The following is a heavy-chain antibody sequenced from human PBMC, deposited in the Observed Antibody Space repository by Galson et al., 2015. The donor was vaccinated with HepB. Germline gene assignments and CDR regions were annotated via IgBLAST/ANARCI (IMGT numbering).Heavy chain of an antibody. CDR3: ARTKVGATKEDGYYYYMDV. CDR1: GDSVSSNSAA. V-gene: IGHV6-1*01. J-gene: IGHJ6*03. D-gene: IGHD1-26*01. CDR2: TYYRSKWYN. Sequence: CAISGDSVSSNSAAWNWIRQSPSRGLEWLGRTYYRSKWYNDYAVSVKSRITINPDTSKNQFSLQLNSVTPEDTAVYYCARTKVGATKEDGYYYYMDVWGKGTTVTVSS.